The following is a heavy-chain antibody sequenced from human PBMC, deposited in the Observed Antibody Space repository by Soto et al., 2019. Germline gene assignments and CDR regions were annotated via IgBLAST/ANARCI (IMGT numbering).Heavy chain of an antibody. Sequence: QVQLQESGPGLVQPSQTLSLTCTVSGGSISSGGYYWSWIRQHPGTALEWIGHISYSGSTYYNTTLKSQVTIAVDTSRNQFSQIVNSVTAAGTAVYYCARGVLHWGQGTLVTGSS. CDR1: GGSISSGGYY. CDR2: ISYSGST. J-gene: IGHJ4*01. CDR3: ARGVLH. V-gene: IGHV4-31*01.